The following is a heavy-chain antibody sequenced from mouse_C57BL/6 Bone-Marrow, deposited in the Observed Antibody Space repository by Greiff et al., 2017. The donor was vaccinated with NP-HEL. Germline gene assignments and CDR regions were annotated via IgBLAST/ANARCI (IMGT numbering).Heavy chain of an antibody. V-gene: IGHV1-82*01. CDR1: GYTFTSYW. CDR3: ARPLNWDWFAY. D-gene: IGHD4-1*02. CDR2: IYPGDGDT. J-gene: IGHJ3*01. Sequence: VQLQQPGAELVKPGASVKLSCKASGYTFTSYWMHWVKQRPGKGLEWIGRIYPGDGDTNYNGKFKGKATLTADKSSSTAYMQLSSLTSEDSAVYFCARPLNWDWFAYWGQGTLVTVSA.